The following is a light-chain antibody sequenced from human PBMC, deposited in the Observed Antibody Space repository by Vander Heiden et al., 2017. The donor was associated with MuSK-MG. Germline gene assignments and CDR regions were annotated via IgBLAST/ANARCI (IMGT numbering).Light chain of an antibody. Sequence: SYELTQPPSVSVSPGQTASITCSGDKLGDKYACWYQQKPGQSPVLVIYQASKRPSGNPERFPGSNPGNTATPTIRGTQANDEADYYCQAWDSSTASVFGGGTKLTVL. J-gene: IGLJ3*02. CDR1: KLGDKY. CDR3: QAWDSSTASV. CDR2: QAS. V-gene: IGLV3-1*01.